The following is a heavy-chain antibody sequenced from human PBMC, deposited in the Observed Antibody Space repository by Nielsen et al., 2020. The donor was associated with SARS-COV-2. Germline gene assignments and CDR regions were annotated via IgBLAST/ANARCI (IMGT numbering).Heavy chain of an antibody. J-gene: IGHJ5*02. CDR1: GFSFSSFE. CDR2: ISSSGSMM. Sequence: GESLKISCAASGFSFSSFEMNWVRQAPGKGLEWVSYISSSGSMMFHSESVKGRFTVSRDNAKNSLYLQMNSLRAEDTAIYYCVRSALYSSSSRWFDPWGQGTLVTVSS. V-gene: IGHV3-48*03. D-gene: IGHD6-6*01. CDR3: VRSALYSSSSRWFDP.